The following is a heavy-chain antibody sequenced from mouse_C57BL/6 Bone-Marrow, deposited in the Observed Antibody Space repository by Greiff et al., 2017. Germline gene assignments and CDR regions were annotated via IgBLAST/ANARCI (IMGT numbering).Heavy chain of an antibody. CDR2: IYPRSGNT. J-gene: IGHJ3*01. CDR3: ARRATVVATSAWFAY. V-gene: IGHV1-81*01. D-gene: IGHD1-1*01. Sequence: VQLQQSGAELARPGASVKLSCKASGYTFTSYGISWVKQRTGQGLEWIGEIYPRSGNTYYNEKFKGKATLTAEKSSSTAYMELRSLKSADSAVYFCARRATVVATSAWFAYWGQGTLVTVSA. CDR1: GYTFTSYG.